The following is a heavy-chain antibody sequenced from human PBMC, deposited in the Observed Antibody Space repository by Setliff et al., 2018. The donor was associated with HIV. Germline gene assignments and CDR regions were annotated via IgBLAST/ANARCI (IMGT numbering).Heavy chain of an antibody. CDR3: ARYAASGTGWFDP. Sequence: ASVKVSCKASGYDFTAYAISWVRQAPGQGLEWMGRIGGDNANRKFAQSFQGRVTMTTDTSTNTAYLELTSLRSDDTAVYYCARYAASGTGWFDPWGQGTQVTVSS. CDR1: GYDFTAYA. D-gene: IGHD2-8*02. J-gene: IGHJ5*02. V-gene: IGHV1-18*01. CDR2: IGGDNANR.